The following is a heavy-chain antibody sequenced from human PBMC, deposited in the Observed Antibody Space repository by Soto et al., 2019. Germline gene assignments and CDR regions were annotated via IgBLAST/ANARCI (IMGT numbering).Heavy chain of an antibody. CDR1: GGSISSSSYY. Sequence: KPSETLSLTCTVSGGSISSSSYYWGWIRQPPGKGLEWIGSIYYSGSTYYNPSLKSRVTISVDTSKNQFSLKLSSVTAADTAVYYCARQIEYDSSGYYLCYSDYWGQGTLVTVSS. CDR2: IYYSGST. D-gene: IGHD3-22*01. CDR3: ARQIEYDSSGYYLCYSDY. V-gene: IGHV4-39*01. J-gene: IGHJ4*02.